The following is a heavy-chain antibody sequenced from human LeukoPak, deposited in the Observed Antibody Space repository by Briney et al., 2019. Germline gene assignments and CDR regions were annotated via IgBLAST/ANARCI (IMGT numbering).Heavy chain of an antibody. V-gene: IGHV1-2*02. Sequence: EASVKVSCKASGYTFTGYYMHWVRQAPGQGLEWMGWINPNSGGTNYAQKFQGRVTMTRDTSISTAYMELSRLRSDDTAVYYCAVSQQLGDNWFDPWGQGTLVTVSS. CDR3: AVSQQLGDNWFDP. J-gene: IGHJ5*02. CDR1: GYTFTGYY. D-gene: IGHD6-13*01. CDR2: INPNSGGT.